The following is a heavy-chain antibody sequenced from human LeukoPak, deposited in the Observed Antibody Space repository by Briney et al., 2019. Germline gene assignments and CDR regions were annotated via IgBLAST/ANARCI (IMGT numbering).Heavy chain of an antibody. Sequence: ASVKVSCKASGGTFSSYAISWVRQAPGQGLEWMGRNIPILGIANYAQKFQGRVTITADKSTSTAYMELSSLRSEDTAVYYCARALAEEYFQHWGQGTLVTVSS. CDR3: ARALAEEYFQH. J-gene: IGHJ1*01. V-gene: IGHV1-69*04. CDR2: NIPILGIA. CDR1: GGTFSSYA.